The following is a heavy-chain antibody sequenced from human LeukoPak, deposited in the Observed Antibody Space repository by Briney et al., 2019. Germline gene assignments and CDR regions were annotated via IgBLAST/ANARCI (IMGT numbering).Heavy chain of an antibody. CDR3: ARDHFTSHSLIDY. V-gene: IGHV1-2*02. Sequence: ASVKVSCKASGYIFTGYYMHWVRQAPGQGLEWMGWINPNSGGTNYAQKFQGRVTMTRDTSISTAYMELSRLRSDDTAVYYCARDHFTSHSLIDYWGQGTLVTVSS. J-gene: IGHJ4*02. D-gene: IGHD2-2*01. CDR1: GYIFTGYY. CDR2: INPNSGGT.